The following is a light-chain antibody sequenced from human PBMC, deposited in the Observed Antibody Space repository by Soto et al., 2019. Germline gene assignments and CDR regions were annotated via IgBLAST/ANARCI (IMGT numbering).Light chain of an antibody. CDR1: SSDVGGYNY. J-gene: IGLJ1*01. Sequence: QSVLTQPASVSGSPGQSITISCTGSSSDVGGYNYVSWYQQYPGKAPKLMIYEVSYRPSGVSNRFSGSKSDNTASLTISGLQAEDEADYYCSSYTSASTLVFGTGTKVTVL. V-gene: IGLV2-14*01. CDR2: EVS. CDR3: SSYTSASTLV.